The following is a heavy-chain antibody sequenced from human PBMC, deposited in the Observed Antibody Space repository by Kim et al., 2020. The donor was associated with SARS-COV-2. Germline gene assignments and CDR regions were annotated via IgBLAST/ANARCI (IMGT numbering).Heavy chain of an antibody. Sequence: SVKVSCKASGGTFSSYAISWVRQAPGQGLEWMGRIIPILGIANYAQKFQGRVTITADKSTSTAYMELSSLRSEDTAVYYCARGEQPPPKYYFDYWGQGTLVTVSS. J-gene: IGHJ4*02. CDR3: ARGEQPPPKYYFDY. CDR2: IIPILGIA. D-gene: IGHD1-26*01. CDR1: GGTFSSYA. V-gene: IGHV1-69*04.